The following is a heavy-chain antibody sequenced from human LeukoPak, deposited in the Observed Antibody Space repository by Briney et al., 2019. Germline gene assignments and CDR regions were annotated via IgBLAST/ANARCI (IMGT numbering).Heavy chain of an antibody. V-gene: IGHV3-23*01. D-gene: IGHD1-26*01. CDR3: AKSAVGATTFVEYFQH. Sequence: GGSLRLSCAASGFTFSSYAMSWVRQAPGKGLEWVSAISGSGGSTYYADSVKGRFTISRDNSKNTLYLQMNSLRAEDTAVYYCAKSAVGATTFVEYFQHWGQGTLVTVSS. CDR2: ISGSGGST. CDR1: GFTFSSYA. J-gene: IGHJ1*01.